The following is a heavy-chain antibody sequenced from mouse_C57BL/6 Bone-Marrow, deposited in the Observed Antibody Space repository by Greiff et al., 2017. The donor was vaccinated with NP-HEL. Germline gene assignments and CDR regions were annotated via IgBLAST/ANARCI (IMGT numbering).Heavy chain of an antibody. Sequence: VQLQQSGPELVKPGASVKISCKASGYTFTDYYMNWVKQSHGKSLEWIGDINPNNGGTSYNQKFKGKATLTVDKSSSPAYLELRSLTSEDSAVYYCARFYYYGSSYPDYWGQGTTLTVSS. CDR3: ARFYYYGSSYPDY. J-gene: IGHJ2*01. D-gene: IGHD1-1*01. CDR2: INPNNGGT. V-gene: IGHV1-26*01. CDR1: GYTFTDYY.